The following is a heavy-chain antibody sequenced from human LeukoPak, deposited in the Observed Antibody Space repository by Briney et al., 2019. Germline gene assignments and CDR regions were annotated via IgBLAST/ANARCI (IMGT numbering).Heavy chain of an antibody. D-gene: IGHD4-17*01. V-gene: IGHV3-53*01. Sequence: GGSLRLSCVASGFTVSSNYMSWVRQAPGKGLEWLSVIYSGGSTYYADSVKGRFTISRDNSKNTLYLQMNSLRAEDTAVYYCARESNYGDSAFFYYYYGMDVWGQGTTVTVSS. CDR3: ARESNYGDSAFFYYYYGMDV. CDR1: GFTVSSNY. CDR2: IYSGGST. J-gene: IGHJ6*02.